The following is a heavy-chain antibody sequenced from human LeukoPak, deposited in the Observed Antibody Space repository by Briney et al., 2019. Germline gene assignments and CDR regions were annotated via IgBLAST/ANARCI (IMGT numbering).Heavy chain of an antibody. J-gene: IGHJ4*02. CDR2: ISNSGSTI. V-gene: IGHV3-48*03. CDR3: ARDRRAHN. CDR1: GFTFSSYE. Sequence: GGSLRLSCAASGFTFSSYEINWVRQAPGKGLEWVSYISNSGSTIYYADSVKGRFTVSRDNAKNSLYLQMNSLRAEDTAVYYCARDRRAHNWGQGTLVTVSS.